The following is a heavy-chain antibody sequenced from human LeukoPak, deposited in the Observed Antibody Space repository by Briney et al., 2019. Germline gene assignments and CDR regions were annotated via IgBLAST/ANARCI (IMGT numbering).Heavy chain of an antibody. J-gene: IGHJ4*02. CDR2: NNHSGST. CDR3: ARRGAAGKESAAVKQ. D-gene: IGHD6-13*01. Sequence: SETQSLTCAVYGGSFSGYHSIWIPQPPGKALEGIGENNHSGSTNYDPSLKSRVTISVDTSKNQFSLKLSSVTAADTAVYYCARRGAAGKESAAVKQWGQGTLVTVSS. V-gene: IGHV4-34*01. CDR1: GGSFSGYH.